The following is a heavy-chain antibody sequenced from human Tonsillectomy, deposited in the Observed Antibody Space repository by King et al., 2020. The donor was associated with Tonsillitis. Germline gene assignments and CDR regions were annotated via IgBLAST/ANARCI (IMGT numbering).Heavy chain of an antibody. D-gene: IGHD5-12*01. V-gene: IGHV6-1*01. Sequence: VQLQQSGPGLVKPSQTLSLTCAISGDSVSSNSAAWNWIRQSPSRGLDVLGRTYYRSKWYNDYAVSVKSRITINPDTSKNQLSLQLNSLTPEDTAVYYCARERDVDIVATVYYYYYMDVWGKGTTVTVSS. CDR3: ARERDVDIVATVYYYYYMDV. J-gene: IGHJ6*03. CDR1: GDSVSSNSAA. CDR2: TYYRSKWYN.